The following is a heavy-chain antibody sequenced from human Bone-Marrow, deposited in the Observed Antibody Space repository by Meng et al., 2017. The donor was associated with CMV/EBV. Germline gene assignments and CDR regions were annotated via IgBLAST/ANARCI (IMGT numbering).Heavy chain of an antibody. D-gene: IGHD3-10*01. CDR2: ISGRGGST. CDR1: GFTFSSYA. V-gene: IGHV3-23*01. CDR3: ARGPKRVRGVVVLYYFDY. Sequence: GGSLRLSCAASGFTFSSYAMSWVRQAPGKGLEWVSAISGRGGSTYYADSVKGRFTISRDNSKNTLYLQMNSLRAEDTAVYYCARGPKRVRGVVVLYYFDYWGQGTLVTVSS. J-gene: IGHJ4*02.